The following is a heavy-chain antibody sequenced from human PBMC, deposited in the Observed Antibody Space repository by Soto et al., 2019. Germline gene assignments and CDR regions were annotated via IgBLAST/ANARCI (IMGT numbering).Heavy chain of an antibody. J-gene: IGHJ4*02. Sequence: ASVKVSCKASGYPFNTYGISYVRQPPGQGLEWMGWINPHNGNTGLALQFPVRVTLTTDISTSTAHLELRSLXHHDTALYHCERDVGAHCSGTRWYGGDSWDQGTPVTVYS. V-gene: IGHV1-18*01. CDR2: INPHNGNT. D-gene: IGHD2-2*01. CDR3: ERDVGAHCSGTRWYGGDS. CDR1: GYPFNTYG.